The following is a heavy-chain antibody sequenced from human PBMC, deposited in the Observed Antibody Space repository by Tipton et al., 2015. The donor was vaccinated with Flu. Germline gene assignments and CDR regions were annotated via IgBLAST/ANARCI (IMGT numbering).Heavy chain of an antibody. CDR3: ATAAVRHGLDV. D-gene: IGHD4-17*01. J-gene: IGHJ6*02. CDR2: INPDGSGK. V-gene: IGHV3-7*01. Sequence: SLRLSCTTSGFTFRTYWMTWARQAPGKGPEWVANINPDGSGKYYADSVRGRFTISRDNAQNSLFLQMNSLRAEDTAVYYCATAAVRHGLDVWGQGTTVTVSS. CDR1: GFTFRTYW.